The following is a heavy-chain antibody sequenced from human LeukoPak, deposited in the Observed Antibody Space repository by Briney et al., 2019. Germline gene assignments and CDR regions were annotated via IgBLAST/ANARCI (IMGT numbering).Heavy chain of an antibody. CDR3: ARYTSGKYSLDC. CDR1: GFTVSDYY. D-gene: IGHD6-19*01. V-gene: IGHV3-11*03. Sequence: KTGGSLRLSCAASGFTVSDYYMTWIRQAPGKGLEWVSFISSSGTYTNHADSVKGRFTISRDNAENSLYLQMSSLRAEDTAVYYCARYTSGKYSLDCWGQGALVTVSS. CDR2: ISSSGTYT. J-gene: IGHJ4*02.